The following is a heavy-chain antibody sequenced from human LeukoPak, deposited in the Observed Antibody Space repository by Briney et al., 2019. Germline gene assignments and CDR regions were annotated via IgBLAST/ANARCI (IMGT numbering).Heavy chain of an antibody. CDR3: AHRGTYYYDSSGFNWFDP. CDR1: GFSLSASGVG. Sequence: SGPTLVKPTQTLTLTCTFSGFSLSASGVGVAWIRQPPGQALEWLALIYWDDYKRYSPSLKSRLTITKDTSKNQVALTMTNMDPVDKATYYCAHRGTYYYDSSGFNWFDPWGQGTLVTVSS. CDR2: IYWDDYK. V-gene: IGHV2-5*02. J-gene: IGHJ5*02. D-gene: IGHD3-22*01.